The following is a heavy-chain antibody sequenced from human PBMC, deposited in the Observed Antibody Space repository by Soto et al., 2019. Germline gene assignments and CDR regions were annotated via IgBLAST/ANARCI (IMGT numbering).Heavy chain of an antibody. CDR1: GDSVSINSGA. CDR3: VRDGCNTTTCVGGRMNAFDI. Sequence: CQTLSITRVISGDSVSINSGAWSWIRQTPTRGLEWLGSRNYRSSWQYEYAASGKSRTSISSDTSKKQLSLQLDSVTPEDTALYYCVRDGCNTTTCVGGRMNAFDIWGQGTVVTVSS. CDR2: RNYRSSWQY. V-gene: IGHV6-1*01. D-gene: IGHD2-2*01. J-gene: IGHJ3*02.